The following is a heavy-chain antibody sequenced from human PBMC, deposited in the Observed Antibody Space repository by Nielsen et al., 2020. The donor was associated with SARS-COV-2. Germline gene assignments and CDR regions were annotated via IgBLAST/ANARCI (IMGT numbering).Heavy chain of an antibody. J-gene: IGHJ6*02. Sequence: ASVKVSCKASGNTFTDYYMHWVRQAPGQGLEWMGQINPNSGNTGYAQRFQGRVTMTRNTSISTAYMELSSLRSEDTAVYYCARGDSSGYYLLNYYYGMDVWGQGTTVTVSS. CDR3: ARGDSSGYYLLNYYYGMDV. V-gene: IGHV1-8*02. D-gene: IGHD3-22*01. CDR2: INPNSGNT. CDR1: GNTFTDYY.